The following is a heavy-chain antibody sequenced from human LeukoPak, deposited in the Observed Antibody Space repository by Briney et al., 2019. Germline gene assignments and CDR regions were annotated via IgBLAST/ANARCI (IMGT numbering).Heavy chain of an antibody. V-gene: IGHV4-4*09. Sequence: SETLSLTCTVSGGSISSYYWSWIRQPPGKGLEWIGYIYTSGSTNYNPSLKSRVTISVDTSKNQFSLKLSSVTAADTAVYYCARRPANWGKGAFDIWGQGTMVTVSS. CDR2: IYTSGST. CDR1: GGSISSYY. D-gene: IGHD7-27*01. J-gene: IGHJ3*02. CDR3: ARRPANWGKGAFDI.